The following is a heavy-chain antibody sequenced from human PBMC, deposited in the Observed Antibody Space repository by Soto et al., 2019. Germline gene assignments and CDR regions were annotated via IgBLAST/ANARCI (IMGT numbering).Heavy chain of an antibody. CDR2: IYYSGST. V-gene: IGHV4-59*01. Sequence: SETLSLTCTVSGGSISSYYWSWIRQPPGKGLEWIGYIYYSGSTNYNPSLKSRVTISVDTSKNQFSLKLSSVTAADTAVYYCARTGVATITNYFDYWGQGTLVTVSS. D-gene: IGHD5-12*01. J-gene: IGHJ4*02. CDR3: ARTGVATITNYFDY. CDR1: GGSISSYY.